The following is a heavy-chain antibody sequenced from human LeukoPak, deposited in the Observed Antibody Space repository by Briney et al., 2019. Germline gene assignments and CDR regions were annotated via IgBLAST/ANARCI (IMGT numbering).Heavy chain of an antibody. CDR1: GFTFSSYA. CDR3: AYNTGLEWYYFDY. Sequence: PGGSLRLSCAASGFTFSSYAMSWVRQAPGKGLEWVSAISGSGGSTYYADSVKGRFTISRDNSKNTLYLQMNSLRAEDTAVYYCAYNTGLEWYYFDYWGQGTLVTVSS. J-gene: IGHJ4*02. D-gene: IGHD3-3*01. V-gene: IGHV3-23*01. CDR2: ISGSGGST.